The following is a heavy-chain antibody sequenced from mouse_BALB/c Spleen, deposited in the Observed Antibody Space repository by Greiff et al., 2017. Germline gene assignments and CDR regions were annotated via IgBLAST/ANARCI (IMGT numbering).Heavy chain of an antibody. Sequence: EVKLMESGGGLVKPGGSLKLSCAASGVTFSSYTMSWVRQTPEKRLEWVATIRSGGGNTYYPDSVKGRFTISRDNAKNNLYLQMSSLRSDDTSLYYCASSQRYYFDYGGQGTTLTVSA. J-gene: IGHJ2*01. V-gene: IGHV5-9*03. CDR2: IRSGGGNT. D-gene: IGHD1-1*01. CDR3: ASSQRYYFDY. CDR1: GVTFSSYT.